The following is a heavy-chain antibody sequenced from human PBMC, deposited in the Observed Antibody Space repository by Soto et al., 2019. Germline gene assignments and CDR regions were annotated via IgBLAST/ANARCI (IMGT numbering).Heavy chain of an antibody. J-gene: IGHJ6*02. CDR3: AKVEYYDFWSGYYYYYGLDV. V-gene: IGHV3-23*01. Sequence: GGSLRLSCAASGFTFSSYAMSWVRQAPGKGLEWVSAISGSGGSTYYADSVKGRFTISRDNPKNTLYLQMNSLRAEDTAVYYCAKVEYYDFWSGYYYYYGLDVWGQGTTVTVSS. CDR2: ISGSGGST. CDR1: GFTFSSYA. D-gene: IGHD3-3*01.